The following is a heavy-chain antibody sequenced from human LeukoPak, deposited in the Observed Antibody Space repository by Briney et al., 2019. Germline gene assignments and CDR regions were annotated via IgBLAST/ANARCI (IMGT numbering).Heavy chain of an antibody. CDR1: GYTFTSYD. Sequence: GASVKVSCKASGYTFTSYDINWVRQATGQGPEWVGWMNPNSGNTGYAEKFQGRVTMTRNTSISTAYMELSSLTSEDTAVYYCARAEASRSSGKILGYWGQGTLVAVSS. V-gene: IGHV1-8*01. CDR2: MNPNSGNT. D-gene: IGHD1-26*01. J-gene: IGHJ4*02. CDR3: ARAEASRSSGKILGY.